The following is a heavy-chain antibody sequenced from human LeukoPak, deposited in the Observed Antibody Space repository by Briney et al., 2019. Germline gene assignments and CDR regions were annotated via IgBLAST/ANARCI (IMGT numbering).Heavy chain of an antibody. CDR1: GFTVSSNY. D-gene: IGHD3-10*01. CDR3: ARDQRDYGSGSYYGY. Sequence: PGGSLRLSCAASGFTVSSNYMTWVRKAPGKGLEWVSVIYSGGSTYYADSVKGRFTISRDNSKNTLYLQMNSLGAEDTAVYYCARDQRDYGSGSYYGYWGQGTLVTVSS. V-gene: IGHV3-66*01. J-gene: IGHJ4*02. CDR2: IYSGGST.